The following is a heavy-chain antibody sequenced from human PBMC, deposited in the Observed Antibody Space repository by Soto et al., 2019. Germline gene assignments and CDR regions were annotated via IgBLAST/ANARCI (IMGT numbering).Heavy chain of an antibody. V-gene: IGHV4-59*08. CDR3: TRLRYGGAFDY. Sequence: PSETLSLTCTVSDASLTSDFWNWIRRPPGKGLEWEWIGYVSHSGGSNQNPSLKSRVAVSLDTSKNQFSLRLSSVTAADTAVYYGTRLRYGGAFDYWGQGALVTVSS. D-gene: IGHD4-17*01. CDR1: DASLTSDF. CDR2: VSHSGGS. J-gene: IGHJ4*02.